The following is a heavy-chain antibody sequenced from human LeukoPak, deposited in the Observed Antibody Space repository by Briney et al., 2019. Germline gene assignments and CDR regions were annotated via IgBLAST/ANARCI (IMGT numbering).Heavy chain of an antibody. D-gene: IGHD6-19*01. J-gene: IGHJ5*02. Sequence: SQTLSLTLAISRDSLSSNSAAWNWLRQSPSRGLEWLGSTYYRSKRCNDYALSVKSRLTINPDKSMNEFSLQLNYITPQDTAVYYCARVGWSEWFDPWGQGTLVTVSS. CDR1: RDSLSSNSAA. V-gene: IGHV6-1*01. CDR2: TYYRSKRCN. CDR3: ARVGWSEWFDP.